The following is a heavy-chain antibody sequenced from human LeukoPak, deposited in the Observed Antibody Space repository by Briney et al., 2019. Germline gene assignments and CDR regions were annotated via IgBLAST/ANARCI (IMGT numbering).Heavy chain of an antibody. D-gene: IGHD6-13*01. Sequence: ASVKVSCKASGGTFSSYAISWVRQAPGQGLEWMGGIIPIFGTANYAQKFQGRVTITTDESTSKAYMELSSLRSEDTAVYYCAKGLRQQLALDYWGQRTLVTVSS. CDR1: GGTFSSYA. J-gene: IGHJ4*02. CDR3: AKGLRQQLALDY. V-gene: IGHV1-69*05. CDR2: IIPIFGTA.